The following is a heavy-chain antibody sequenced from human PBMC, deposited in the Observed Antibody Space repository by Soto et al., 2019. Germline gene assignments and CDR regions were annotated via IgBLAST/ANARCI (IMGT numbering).Heavy chain of an antibody. J-gene: IGHJ6*03. D-gene: IGHD3-3*01. V-gene: IGHV3-48*01. CDR1: GFTFSSYS. CDR3: ARDASYYDFWSGYMDV. Sequence: GGSLRLSCAASGFTFSSYSMNWVRQAPGKGLEWVSYISSSSSTIYYADSVKGRFTISRDNAKNSLYLQMNSLRAEDTAVYYCARDASYYDFWSGYMDVWGKGTTVTVSS. CDR2: ISSSSSTI.